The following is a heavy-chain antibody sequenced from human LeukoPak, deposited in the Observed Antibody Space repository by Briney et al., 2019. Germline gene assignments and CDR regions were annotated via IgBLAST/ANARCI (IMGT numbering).Heavy chain of an antibody. CDR2: TSSSDADT. D-gene: IGHD2-21*01. CDR3: AKAPVTSCRGAYCYPFDS. V-gene: IGHV3-23*01. CDR1: GFTLSTYA. J-gene: IGHJ4*02. Sequence: GGSLRLSCAASGFTLSTYAMSWVRQTPGKGLEWVAATSSSDADTYHADSVRGRFTISRDNSKNTLYLQMNSLRAEDAAVYFCAKAPVTSCRGAYCYPFDSWGQGTLVTVSS.